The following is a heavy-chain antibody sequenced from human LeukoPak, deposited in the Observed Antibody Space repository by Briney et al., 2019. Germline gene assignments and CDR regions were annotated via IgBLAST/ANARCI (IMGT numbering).Heavy chain of an antibody. Sequence: GGSLRLSCAASGFTFSSYSMNWVRQAPGKGLEWVSSISSSSSYIYYADSVKGRFTISRDNAKNSLYLQMNSLRAEDTAVYYCARDQPKDCSGGSCYRPFDYWGQEPWSPSPQ. CDR3: ARDQPKDCSGGSCYRPFDY. D-gene: IGHD2-15*01. J-gene: IGHJ4*01. V-gene: IGHV3-21*01. CDR2: ISSSSSYI. CDR1: GFTFSSYS.